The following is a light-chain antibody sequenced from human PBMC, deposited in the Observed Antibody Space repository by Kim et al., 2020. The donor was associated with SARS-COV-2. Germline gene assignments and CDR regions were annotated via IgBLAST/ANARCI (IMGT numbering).Light chain of an antibody. J-gene: IGKJ5*01. Sequence: LSQGEVATLSCRAGQRVSSYLAWYQQKPGQAPRRLIYAASNRATGIPARFSGSGSGTDFTLTISSLEPEDFAVYYCQQRGSWPDTFGQGTRLEIK. CDR2: AAS. V-gene: IGKV3-11*01. CDR1: QRVSSY. CDR3: QQRGSWPDT.